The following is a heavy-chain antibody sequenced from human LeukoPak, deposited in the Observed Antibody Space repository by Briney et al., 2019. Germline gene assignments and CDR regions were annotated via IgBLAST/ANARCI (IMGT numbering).Heavy chain of an antibody. J-gene: IGHJ4*02. Sequence: ASVKVSCKASGYTFTSYDINWVRQAPGQGLEWMGIINPSGGSTSYAQKFQGRVTMTRDTSTSTVYMELSSLRSEDTAVYYCAREPKLIGGFDYWGQGTLVTVSS. CDR2: INPSGGST. D-gene: IGHD2-15*01. CDR1: GYTFTSYD. CDR3: AREPKLIGGFDY. V-gene: IGHV1-46*01.